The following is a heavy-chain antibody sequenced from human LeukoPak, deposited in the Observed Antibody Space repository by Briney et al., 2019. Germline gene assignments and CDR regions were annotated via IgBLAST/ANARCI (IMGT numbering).Heavy chain of an antibody. CDR3: AAGVDGYNEYYFDY. CDR2: IVVGSGNT. Sequence: ASVKVSCKASGFTFTSSAMQWVRQARGQRLEWIGWIVVGSGNTNYAQKFQERVTITRDMSTSTAYMELSSLRSEDTAVYYCAAGVDGYNEYYFDYWGQGTLVTVSS. D-gene: IGHD5-24*01. J-gene: IGHJ4*02. V-gene: IGHV1-58*02. CDR1: GFTFTSSA.